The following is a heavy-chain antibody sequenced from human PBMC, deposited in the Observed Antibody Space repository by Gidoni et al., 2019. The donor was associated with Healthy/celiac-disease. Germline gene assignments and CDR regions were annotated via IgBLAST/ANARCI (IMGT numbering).Heavy chain of an antibody. CDR3: AREKYDYVWGSYRYKGYGMDV. Sequence: QVQLVQSGAEVKKPGASVKVSCKASGYTFTSYAMHWVRQAPGQRLEWMGWINAGNGNTKYSQKFQGRVTITRDTSANTAYMELSSLRSEDTAVYYCAREKYDYVWGSYRYKGYGMDVWGQGTTVTVSS. CDR1: GYTFTSYA. D-gene: IGHD3-16*02. J-gene: IGHJ6*02. CDR2: INAGNGNT. V-gene: IGHV1-3*01.